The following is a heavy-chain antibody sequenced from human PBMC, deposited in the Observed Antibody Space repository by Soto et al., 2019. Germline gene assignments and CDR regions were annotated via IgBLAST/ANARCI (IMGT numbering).Heavy chain of an antibody. V-gene: IGHV1-58*01. CDR2: GVIWSGRA. D-gene: IGHD1-1*01. CDR3: VAELAHEY. CDR1: GFTFYTSS. Sequence: VKGSRKASGFTFYTSSVQWGRQGRGKSPGGEGGGVIWSGRAFYAQKVPDRVTITRAMSTSTAYMELSSLRSEDTAVYYCVAELAHEYWGQGTPVTVSS. J-gene: IGHJ4*02.